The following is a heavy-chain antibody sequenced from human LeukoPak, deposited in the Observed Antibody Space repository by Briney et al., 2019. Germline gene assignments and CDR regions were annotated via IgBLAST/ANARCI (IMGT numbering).Heavy chain of an antibody. D-gene: IGHD6-13*01. CDR2: LSGSGSTT. Sequence: GGSLRLSCAASGFTFSSYGMSWVRQAPGKGLEWVSALSGSGSTTYYADSVKGRFTISRDSSKNTVFLQMNSLRVEDTAVYYCAKAGYSSSWPFDSWGQGTQVTVSS. J-gene: IGHJ4*02. CDR3: AKAGYSSSWPFDS. V-gene: IGHV3-23*01. CDR1: GFTFSSYG.